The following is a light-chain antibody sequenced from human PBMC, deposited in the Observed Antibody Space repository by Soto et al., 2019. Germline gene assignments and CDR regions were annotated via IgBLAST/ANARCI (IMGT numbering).Light chain of an antibody. CDR2: DVS. V-gene: IGKV1-5*01. Sequence: DIHMTQAPSTLSASVGDRVTITCRASQSINAWLAWYQQKPGKAPKLLIYDVSTLASGVPSRFSGSASGTEFTLTISSLEPEDSAVYYCQQRHMWPITFGQGTRLEIK. J-gene: IGKJ5*01. CDR3: QQRHMWPIT. CDR1: QSINAW.